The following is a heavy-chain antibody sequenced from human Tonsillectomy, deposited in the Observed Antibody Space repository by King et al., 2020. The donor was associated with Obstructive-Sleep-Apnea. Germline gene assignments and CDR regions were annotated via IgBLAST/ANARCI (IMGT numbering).Heavy chain of an antibody. J-gene: IGHJ4*02. CDR1: GFIFSSYW. CDR3: ARDRDYYDSSGYYYSEGFDY. V-gene: IGHV3-74*01. D-gene: IGHD3-22*01. CDR2: INNDGSTT. Sequence: VQLVESGGGFVQPGGSLRLSCAASGFIFSSYWMHWVRQVPGKGLVWVSRINNDGSTTSYADSVKGRFTISRANAKSTLFLQMDSLRAEETAVFYCARDRDYYDSSGYYYSEGFDYWGQGTLVTVSS.